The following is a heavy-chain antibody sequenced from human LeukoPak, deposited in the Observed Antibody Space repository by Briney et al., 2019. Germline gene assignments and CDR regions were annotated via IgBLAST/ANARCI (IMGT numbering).Heavy chain of an antibody. CDR1: GFTFSSNW. CDR3: ARGGSRYDN. J-gene: IGHJ4*02. Sequence: GGSLRLSCAASGFTFSSNWMSWVRQAPGKGLEWVANIKQEGSEKYYVDSVMGRFSISRDNAKNSLYLQMNSLRAEDTAVYYCARGGSRYDNWGQGTLVTVSS. D-gene: IGHD3-22*01. CDR2: IKQEGSEK. V-gene: IGHV3-7*01.